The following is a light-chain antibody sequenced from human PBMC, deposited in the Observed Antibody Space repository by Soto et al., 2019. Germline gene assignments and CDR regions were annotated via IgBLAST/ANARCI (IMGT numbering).Light chain of an antibody. V-gene: IGKV3-15*01. CDR2: RAS. CDR3: QQYAYWWT. CDR1: QSVTSN. Sequence: VVMTQSPGAVSVSPGERATLSCRPSQSVTSNVAWYQQKPGQAPRLLIYRASARATGVPARFSGSGSGTEFTLTISSLQSEDFGIYYCQQYAYWWTFGQGTKVDIK. J-gene: IGKJ1*01.